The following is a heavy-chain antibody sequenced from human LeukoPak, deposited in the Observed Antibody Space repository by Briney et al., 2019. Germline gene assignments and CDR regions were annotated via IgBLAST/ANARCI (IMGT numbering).Heavy chain of an antibody. V-gene: IGHV4-39*07. CDR1: DGSIINNNHY. D-gene: IGHD3-22*01. J-gene: IGHJ4*02. CDR2: ISYSGGT. Sequence: SETLSLTCTVSDGSIINNNHYWGWTRQPPGKGLEWIGSISYSGGTAYNPSLKSRVTISVDTSKNQFSLKLSSVTAADTAVYYCARVGSGSSGYYAFTFDYWGQGTLVTVSS. CDR3: ARVGSGSSGYYAFTFDY.